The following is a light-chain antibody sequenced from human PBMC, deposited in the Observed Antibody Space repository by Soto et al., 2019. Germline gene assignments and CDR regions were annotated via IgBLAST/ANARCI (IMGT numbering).Light chain of an antibody. V-gene: IGLV1-44*01. CDR3: AAWDDSLNGVV. J-gene: IGLJ2*01. CDR2: SNN. CDR1: SSNIGSNT. Sequence: SVVPKLPTASRTPGEGYPITKYGSSSNIGSNTVNWNQQLPGTAPQLLIYSNNQRPSGVPDRFSGSQSGTSASLAISGLQSEDEADYYCAAWDDSLNGVVFGGGTKVTVL.